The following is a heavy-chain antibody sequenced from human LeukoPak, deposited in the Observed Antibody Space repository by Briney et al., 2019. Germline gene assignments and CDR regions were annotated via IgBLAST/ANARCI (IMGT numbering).Heavy chain of an antibody. CDR3: AKQRDYYDSSGYYRGYYFDY. V-gene: IGHV3-30*04. D-gene: IGHD3-22*01. CDR1: GFTFSSYA. Sequence: GGSLRLSCAASGFTFSSYAMHWVRQAPGKGLEWVAVISYDGSNKYYADSVKGRFTISRDNSKNTLYLQMNSLRAEDTAVYYCAKQRDYYDSSGYYRGYYFDYWGQGTLVTVSS. CDR2: ISYDGSNK. J-gene: IGHJ4*02.